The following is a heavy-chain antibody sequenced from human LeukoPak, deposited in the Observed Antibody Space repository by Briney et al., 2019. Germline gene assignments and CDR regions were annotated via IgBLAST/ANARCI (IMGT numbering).Heavy chain of an antibody. CDR1: GDSISSGGYY. CDR3: ARDIVHKWFGP. V-gene: IGHV4-31*03. Sequence: ASQTLSLTCTVSGDSISSGGYYWSWIRQHPGKGLEWIGYIYYSGSTYYNPSLKSRVTISVDTSKNQFSLKLSSVTAADTAVYYCARDIVHKWFGPWGQGTLVTVSS. J-gene: IGHJ5*02. D-gene: IGHD2-8*01. CDR2: IYYSGST.